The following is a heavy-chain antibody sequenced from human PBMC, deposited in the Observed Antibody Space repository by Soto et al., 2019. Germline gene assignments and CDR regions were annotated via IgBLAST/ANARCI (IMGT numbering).Heavy chain of an antibody. V-gene: IGHV4-30-2*01. Sequence: SETLSLTCTVSGGSISSYSWSWIRQPPGKGLEWIGYIYHSGSTYYNPSLKSRVTISVDRSKNQFSLKLSSVTAADTAVYYCARAHDVTFDPWGQGTLVTVSS. D-gene: IGHD2-21*02. J-gene: IGHJ5*02. CDR1: GGSISSYS. CDR3: ARAHDVTFDP. CDR2: IYHSGST.